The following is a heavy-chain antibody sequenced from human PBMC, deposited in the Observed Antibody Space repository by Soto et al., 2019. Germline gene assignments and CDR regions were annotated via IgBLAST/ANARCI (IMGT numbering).Heavy chain of an antibody. Sequence: QVKRVQSGAEVQKPGASVKVSCKTSGYIFNNYGISWVRQAPGQGLEWMGWIYSKEGKINFAQKFQGRVTMTTDTSTSTAYIELRSLTFDDSAVYFCARDIDFDIDFWGQGTLVTVSS. D-gene: IGHD3-9*01. V-gene: IGHV1-18*01. CDR2: IYSKEGKI. CDR1: GYIFNNYG. J-gene: IGHJ4*02. CDR3: ARDIDFDIDF.